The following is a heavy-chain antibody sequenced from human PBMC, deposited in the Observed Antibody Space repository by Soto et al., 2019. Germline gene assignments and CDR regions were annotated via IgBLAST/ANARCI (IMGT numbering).Heavy chain of an antibody. CDR1: GGTFSSYT. V-gene: IGHV1-69*08. J-gene: IGHJ4*02. CDR2: IIPILGIA. CDR3: ARDHYYDSSGYYYVSY. D-gene: IGHD3-22*01. Sequence: QVQLVQSGAEVKKPGSSVKVSCKASGGTFSSYTISWVRQAPGQGLEWMGRIIPILGIANYAQKFQGRVTITADKSTSTAYMERSSLRSEDTAVYYCARDHYYDSSGYYYVSYWGQGTLVTVSS.